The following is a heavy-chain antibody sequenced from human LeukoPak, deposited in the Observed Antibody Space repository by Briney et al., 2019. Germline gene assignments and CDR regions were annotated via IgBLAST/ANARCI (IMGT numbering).Heavy chain of an antibody. V-gene: IGHV5-51*01. CDR2: IYPGDSDT. Sequence: GESLKISCKGSGYSFTSYWIGWVRQMPGKGLEWMGIIYPGDSDTRYSPSFQGQVTISADKSISTAYLQWSSLNAADTAMYYCARLKSVVAAMVGYYYMDVWGKGTTVTVSS. D-gene: IGHD2-15*01. CDR3: ARLKSVVAAMVGYYYMDV. CDR1: GYSFTSYW. J-gene: IGHJ6*03.